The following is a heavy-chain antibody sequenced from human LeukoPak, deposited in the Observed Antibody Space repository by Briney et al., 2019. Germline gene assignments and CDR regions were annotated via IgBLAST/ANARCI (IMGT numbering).Heavy chain of an antibody. CDR3: AKSSSSFLGADY. V-gene: IGHV3-23*01. J-gene: IGHJ4*02. CDR1: GFTFSSYA. CDR2: ISGSGGST. Sequence: PGGSLRLSCAASGFTFSSYAMSRVRQAPGKGLEWVSAISGSGGSTYYADSVKGRFTISRDNSKNTLYLQMNSLRAEDTAVYYCAKSSSSFLGADYWGQGTLVTVSS. D-gene: IGHD6-13*01.